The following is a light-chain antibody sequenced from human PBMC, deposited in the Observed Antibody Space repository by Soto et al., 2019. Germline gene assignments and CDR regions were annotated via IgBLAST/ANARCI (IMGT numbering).Light chain of an antibody. CDR2: AAS. J-gene: IGKJ2*01. CDR3: QQSYSTLMYT. CDR1: QSISSY. V-gene: IGKV1-39*01. Sequence: DIQMTQSTSSLSASVGDRVTITCRASQSISSYLNWYQLKPGKAPKLLIFAASSLQSGVPSRFSGSGSGTDFTLTISSLQPEDFATYYCQQSYSTLMYTFGQGTKLEVK.